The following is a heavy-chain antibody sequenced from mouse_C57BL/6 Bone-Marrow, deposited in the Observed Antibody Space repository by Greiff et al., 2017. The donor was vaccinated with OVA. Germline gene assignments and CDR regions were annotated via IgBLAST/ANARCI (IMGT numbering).Heavy chain of an antibody. J-gene: IGHJ2*01. CDR3: TSDGYYGYFDD. V-gene: IGHV6-3*01. CDR1: GFTFSNYW. CDR2: IRLKSDNYAT. Sequence: EVKLQESGGGLVQPGGSMKLSCVASGFTFSNYWMNWVRQSPEKGLEWVAQIRLKSDNYATHYAESVKGRFTISRDDSKSSVYLQMNNLRAEDTGIYYCTSDGYYGYFDDWGQGTTLTVSS. D-gene: IGHD2-3*01.